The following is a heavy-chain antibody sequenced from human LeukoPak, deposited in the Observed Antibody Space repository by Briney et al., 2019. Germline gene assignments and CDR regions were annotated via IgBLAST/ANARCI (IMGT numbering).Heavy chain of an antibody. Sequence: PSETLSLTCTVSGGSISSYYWSWLRQPAGKGLEWIGRIYTSGSTNYNPSLKSRVTMSVDTSTNQFSLKLSSVTAADTAVYYCARVGRVRIGVAFDIWGQGTMVTVSS. CDR2: IYTSGST. D-gene: IGHD3-10*01. CDR3: ARVGRVRIGVAFDI. V-gene: IGHV4-4*07. CDR1: GGSISSYY. J-gene: IGHJ3*02.